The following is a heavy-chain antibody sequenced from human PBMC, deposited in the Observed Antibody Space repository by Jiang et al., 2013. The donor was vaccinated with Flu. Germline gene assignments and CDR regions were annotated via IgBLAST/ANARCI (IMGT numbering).Heavy chain of an antibody. CDR1: GGSISSYY. CDR3: ARALTTVTTRGYWYFDL. Sequence: SGGSISSYYWSWIRQPAGKGLEWIGRIYTSGSTNYNPSLKSRVTMSVDTSKNQFSLKLSSVTAADTAVYYCARALTTVTTRGYWYFDLWGRGTLVTVSS. D-gene: IGHD4-17*01. CDR2: IYTSGST. J-gene: IGHJ2*01. V-gene: IGHV4-4*07.